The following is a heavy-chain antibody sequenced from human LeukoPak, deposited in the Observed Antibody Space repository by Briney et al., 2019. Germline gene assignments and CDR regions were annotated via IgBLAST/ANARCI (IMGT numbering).Heavy chain of an antibody. Sequence: SETLSLTCTVSGGSISGYYWGWIRQPPGKGLEWIGYIYYSGSTNYNPSLKSRVTISADTSKNQFSLRLSSVTAADTAVYYCARDFKVDGSSGYYAFDIWGQGRMVTVSS. D-gene: IGHD3-22*01. V-gene: IGHV4-59*01. CDR1: GGSISGYY. CDR3: ARDFKVDGSSGYYAFDI. J-gene: IGHJ3*02. CDR2: IYYSGST.